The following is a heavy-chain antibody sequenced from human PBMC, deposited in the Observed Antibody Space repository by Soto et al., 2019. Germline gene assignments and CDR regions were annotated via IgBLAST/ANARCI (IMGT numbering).Heavy chain of an antibody. CDR1: GYTFSSYG. CDR2: ISAYNGNT. D-gene: IGHD4-17*01. J-gene: IGHJ4*02. CDR3: ARKSGGTTVTILDY. Sequence: QVQLVQSGAEVKKPGASVKVSCKASGYTFSSYGISWVRQAPGQGLEWMGWISAYNGNTNYAQKLQGRVTMTTDTSKSTAYMELRSLTSDDTAVYYCARKSGGTTVTILDYWGQGTLVTVSS. V-gene: IGHV1-18*01.